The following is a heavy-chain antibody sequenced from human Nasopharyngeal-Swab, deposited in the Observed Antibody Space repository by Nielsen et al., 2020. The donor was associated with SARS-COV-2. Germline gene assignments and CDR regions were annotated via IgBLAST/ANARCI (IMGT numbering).Heavy chain of an antibody. CDR3: ASTPLDISGYYYAFHY. CDR1: GFNFSRYT. V-gene: IGHV3-30-3*01. CDR2: ISYDGSTK. J-gene: IGHJ4*02. D-gene: IGHD3-22*01. Sequence: GESLKISCAASGFNFSRYTMHWVRQAPGKGLEWVAVISYDGSTKYYAASVKGRFTISRDISKNTLYLQMNSLRAEDTAVFYCASTPLDISGYYYAFHYWGRGTLVTVSS.